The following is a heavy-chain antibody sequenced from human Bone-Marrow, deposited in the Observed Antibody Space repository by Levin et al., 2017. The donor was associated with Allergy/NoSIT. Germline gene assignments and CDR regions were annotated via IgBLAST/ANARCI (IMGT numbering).Heavy chain of an antibody. V-gene: IGHV4-61*01. CDR3: ASHHCTSATCSALLFDS. Sequence: PSQTLSLTCTVSGGSVGSGSYYWNWIRQFPGKELQWIGYINYSGSTNYNPSLKSRVTMSVDTSKNQFSLKMNSVTAADTAMYYCASHHCTSATCSALLFDSWGQGTLVTVSS. J-gene: IGHJ4*02. CDR1: GGSVGSGSYY. CDR2: INYSGST. D-gene: IGHD2-2*01.